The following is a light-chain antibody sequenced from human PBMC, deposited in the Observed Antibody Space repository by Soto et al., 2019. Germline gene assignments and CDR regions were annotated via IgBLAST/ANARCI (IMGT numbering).Light chain of an antibody. CDR1: SSDVGGYNY. CDR3: KSYTSSSTYV. Sequence: QSALTQPASVSVSPGQSITSSCTGTSSDVGGYNYVSWYQHNPGKAPKLIMYDVNNRPSGVSNRFSGSKSGNAASLTISGLHAEEEADYFCKSYTSSSTYVFGPGTKLTVL. J-gene: IGLJ1*01. CDR2: DVN. V-gene: IGLV2-14*03.